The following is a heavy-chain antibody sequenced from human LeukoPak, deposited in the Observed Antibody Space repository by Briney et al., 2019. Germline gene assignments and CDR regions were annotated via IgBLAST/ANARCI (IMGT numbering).Heavy chain of an antibody. Sequence: PSEALSLTCTVSGGSISSYSWNWIRQPPGKGPEWIGYIYYRGSTNNNPSLKSRVTITVDTSKNQFSLNLSSVTAADTAVYYCAGSSAFDAFDIWGQGTMVTVSS. CDR2: IYYRGST. CDR1: GGSISSYS. J-gene: IGHJ3*02. V-gene: IGHV4-59*08. D-gene: IGHD3-22*01. CDR3: AGSSAFDAFDI.